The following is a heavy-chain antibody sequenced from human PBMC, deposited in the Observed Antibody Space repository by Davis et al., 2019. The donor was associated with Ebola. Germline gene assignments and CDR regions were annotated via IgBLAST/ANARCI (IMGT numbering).Heavy chain of an antibody. V-gene: IGHV1-46*01. CDR3: ARDQDYDILTGYYMLDV. CDR2: INPSGGST. D-gene: IGHD3-9*01. CDR1: GYTFTSYY. J-gene: IGHJ6*02. Sequence: ASVKISCKASGYTFTSYYMHWVRQAPGQGLEWMGIINPSGGSTSYAQKFQGRVTMTRDTSTSTVYMELSSLRSEDTAVYYCARDQDYDILTGYYMLDVWGQGTTVTVSS.